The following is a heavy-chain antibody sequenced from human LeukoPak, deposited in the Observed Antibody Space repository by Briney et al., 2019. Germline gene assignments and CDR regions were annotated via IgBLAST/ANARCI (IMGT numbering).Heavy chain of an antibody. CDR3: ARGVVSLAARTPGAFDY. V-gene: IGHV1-69*13. D-gene: IGHD6-6*01. CDR1: GYTFTNYG. CDR2: IIPIFGTA. Sequence: SVKVSCKASGYTFTNYGISWVRQAPGQGLEWMGGIIPIFGTANYAQKFQGRVTITADESTSTAYMELSSLRSEDTAVYYCARGVVSLAARTPGAFDYWGQGTLVTVSS. J-gene: IGHJ4*02.